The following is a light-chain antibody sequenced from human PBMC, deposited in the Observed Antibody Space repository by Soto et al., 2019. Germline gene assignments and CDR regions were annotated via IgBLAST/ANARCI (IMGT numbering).Light chain of an antibody. CDR2: WAS. J-gene: IGKJ3*01. Sequence: DIVMTQSPVSLAVSLGERATINCKSSQSVLYSPNNKNYLAWFQQKPGLPPKLIIYWASTRESGVPDRFSGSGSGTDFTLTISSLQAEDVAVYYCQHYYTTPPAFGPGTKVDIK. CDR3: QHYYTTPPA. V-gene: IGKV4-1*01. CDR1: QSVLYSPNNKNY.